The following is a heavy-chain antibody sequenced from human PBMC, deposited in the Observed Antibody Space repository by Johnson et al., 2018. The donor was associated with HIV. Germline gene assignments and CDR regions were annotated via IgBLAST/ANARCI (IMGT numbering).Heavy chain of an antibody. V-gene: IGHV3-30*02. CDR3: AKDQSWIGTGHDTFDI. J-gene: IGHJ3*02. CDR2: IWYDGSNK. CDR1: GFTFNSYG. Sequence: QVQLVESGGGVVQPGGSLRLSCAASGFTFNSYGMHWVRQAPGKGLEWVAVIWYDGSNKYYADSVKGRFTISRDNSKNTLYLQMSSLGAEDTAVYYCAKDQSWIGTGHDTFDIWGQGTMVTVSS. D-gene: IGHD1-1*01.